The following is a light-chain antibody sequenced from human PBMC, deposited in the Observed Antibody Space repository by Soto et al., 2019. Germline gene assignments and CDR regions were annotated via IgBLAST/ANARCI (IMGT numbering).Light chain of an antibody. CDR2: EVS. V-gene: IGLV2-14*01. Sequence: QSALTQPASVSGSPGQSITISCTATSSDVGGYNYVSWYQQHPGKAPKLMIYEVSNRPSGVSNRFSGSKSGNTASLTISGLQAEDEADYYCSSYTSSPYVFGTGTKLTVL. CDR1: SSDVGGYNY. J-gene: IGLJ1*01. CDR3: SSYTSSPYV.